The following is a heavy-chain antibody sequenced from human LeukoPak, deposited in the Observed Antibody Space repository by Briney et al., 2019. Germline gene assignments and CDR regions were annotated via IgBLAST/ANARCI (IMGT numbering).Heavy chain of an antibody. V-gene: IGHV3-66*01. D-gene: IGHD6-19*01. J-gene: IGHJ4*02. CDR1: GFTVSSNY. CDR2: IYGGGTT. CDR3: ARDRSSGWGLGH. Sequence: GGSLRLSRAASGFTVSSNYMSWVRQAPGKGLEWVSVIYGGGTTYYADSVKGRFTISRDNSKNTLYLQMNSLRAEDTAVYYCARDRSSGWGLGHWGQGTLVTVSS.